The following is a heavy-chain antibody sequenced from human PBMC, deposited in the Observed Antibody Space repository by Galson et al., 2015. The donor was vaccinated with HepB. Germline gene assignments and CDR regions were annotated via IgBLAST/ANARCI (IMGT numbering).Heavy chain of an antibody. CDR3: ARVVSPYDILTGRYYYYMDV. CDR1: GYTFISYG. CDR2: ISAYNGNT. D-gene: IGHD3-9*01. Sequence: SVKVSCKASGYTFISYGISWVRQAPGQGLEWMGWISAYNGNTNYAQKLQGRVTMTTDTSTSTAYMELRSLRSDDTAVYYCARVVSPYDILTGRYYYYMDVWGKGTTVTVSS. V-gene: IGHV1-18*01. J-gene: IGHJ6*03.